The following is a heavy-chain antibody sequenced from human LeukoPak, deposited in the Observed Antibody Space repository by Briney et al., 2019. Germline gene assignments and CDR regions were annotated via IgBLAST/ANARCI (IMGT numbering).Heavy chain of an antibody. CDR1: GYTFTAYY. CDR2: INPNSGGT. V-gene: IGHV1-8*02. J-gene: IGHJ4*02. Sequence: ASVKVSCKASGYTFTAYYIHWVRQAPGQGLERMGWINPNSGGTNYAQKFQGRVTMTRNTSISTAYMELSSLRSEDTAVYYCARGRRRPYWGQGTLVTVSS. D-gene: IGHD1-14*01. CDR3: ARGRRRPY.